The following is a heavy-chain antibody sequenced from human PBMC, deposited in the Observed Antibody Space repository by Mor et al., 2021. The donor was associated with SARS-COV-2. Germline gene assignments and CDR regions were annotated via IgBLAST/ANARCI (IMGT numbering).Heavy chain of an antibody. V-gene: IGHV3-23*01. CDR2: ITASGVNK. Sequence: GLIFGSYAMGWVRQAPGRGLQWVASITASGVNKFYADSVKGRFTISRDNSKNMVYLEMNNLRVDDTGLYYCAPGGRGIGGESGEGNWGQ. D-gene: IGHD3-10*01. CDR3: APGGRGIGGESGEGN. CDR1: GLIFGSYA. J-gene: IGHJ1*01.